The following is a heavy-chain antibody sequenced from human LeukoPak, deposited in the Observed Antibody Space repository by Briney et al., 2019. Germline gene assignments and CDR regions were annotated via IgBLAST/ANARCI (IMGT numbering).Heavy chain of an antibody. V-gene: IGHV4-39*01. CDR1: GGSISSSSYY. D-gene: IGHD2/OR15-2a*01. CDR2: IYYSGST. Sequence: MSSETLSLTCTVSGGSISSSSYYWGWIRQPPGKGLELIGSIYYSGSTYYNPSLKSRVTISVDTSKNQFSLKLSSVTAADTAVYYCARHSRPFPGWFDPWGQGTLVTVSS. J-gene: IGHJ5*02. CDR3: ARHSRPFPGWFDP.